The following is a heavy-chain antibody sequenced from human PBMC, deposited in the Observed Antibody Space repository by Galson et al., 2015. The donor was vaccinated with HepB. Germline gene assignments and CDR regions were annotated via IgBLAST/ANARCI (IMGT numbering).Heavy chain of an antibody. CDR3: ARLTMVRGFDY. D-gene: IGHD3-10*01. Sequence: SLRLSCAASGFTFSSYWMHWVRQAPGKGLVWVSRINSDGSSTSYAGSVKGRFTISRDNAKNTLYLQMNSLRADDTAVYYCARLTMVRGFDYWGQGTLVTVSS. V-gene: IGHV3-74*01. J-gene: IGHJ4*02. CDR1: GFTFSSYW. CDR2: INSDGSST.